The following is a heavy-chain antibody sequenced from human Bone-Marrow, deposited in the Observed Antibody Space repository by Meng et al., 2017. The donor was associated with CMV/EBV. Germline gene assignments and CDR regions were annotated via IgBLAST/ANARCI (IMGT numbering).Heavy chain of an antibody. J-gene: IGHJ4*02. CDR1: GCSISSYY. CDR3: ARGMGSYYFDY. D-gene: IGHD2-8*01. CDR2: INHSGST. V-gene: IGHV4-34*01. Sequence: SETLSLTCTVSGCSISSYYWNWIRQPPGKGLEWIGEINHSGSTNYNPSLKSGGTISVDTSKNQFSLKLSSVTAADTAVYYCARGMGSYYFDYWGQGTLVTVPS.